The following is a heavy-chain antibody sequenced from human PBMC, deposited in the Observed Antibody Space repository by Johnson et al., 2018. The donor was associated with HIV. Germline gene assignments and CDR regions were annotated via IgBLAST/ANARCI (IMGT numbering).Heavy chain of an antibody. J-gene: IGHJ3*02. D-gene: IGHD1-26*01. CDR2: IKQDGSEK. CDR3: ARDTASGGYYDAFEI. CDR1: GFTFDDFG. V-gene: IGHV3-7*01. Sequence: VQLVESGGSVERPGGSLRLSCVASGFTFDDFGMSWVRQAPGKGLEWVANIKQDGSEKYYAVSVKGRFTISRDNSKNTLYLQMNSLRAEDTAGYYCARDTASGGYYDAFEILVQGTMVTVSS.